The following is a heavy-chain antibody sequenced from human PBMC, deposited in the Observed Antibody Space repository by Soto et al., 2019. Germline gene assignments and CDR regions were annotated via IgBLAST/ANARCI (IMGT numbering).Heavy chain of an antibody. CDR2: IIAYNGNT. CDR3: ASENYYDSSGYYYPDAFDI. CDR1: GYTFTSYG. J-gene: IGHJ3*02. D-gene: IGHD3-22*01. V-gene: IGHV1-18*01. Sequence: ASVKVSCKASGYTFTSYGISWVRQAPGQGLEWMGWIIAYNGNTNYAQKLQGRVTMTTDTSTSTAYMELRSLSSDDTAVYYCASENYYDSSGYYYPDAFDIWGQGTMVTVSS.